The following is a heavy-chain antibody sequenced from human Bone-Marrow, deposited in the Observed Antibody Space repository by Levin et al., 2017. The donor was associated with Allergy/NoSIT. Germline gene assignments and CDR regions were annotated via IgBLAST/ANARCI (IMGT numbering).Heavy chain of an antibody. D-gene: IGHD3-10*01. CDR1: GGSMSSGGYS. Sequence: SQTLSLPCAVSGGSMSSGGYSWSWIRQTPGKGLEWIGHIFHGGSAFYNPALKSRVTISVDRSKNQFSLKLTSVTAADTAVYFCARGWRISRLRGEIINWFDPWGRGTLVIVSS. CDR2: IFHGGSA. CDR3: ARGWRISRLRGEIINWFDP. J-gene: IGHJ5*02. V-gene: IGHV4-30-2*01.